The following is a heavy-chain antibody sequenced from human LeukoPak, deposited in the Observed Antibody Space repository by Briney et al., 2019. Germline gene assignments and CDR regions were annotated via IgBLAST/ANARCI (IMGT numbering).Heavy chain of an antibody. Sequence: SSETLSLTCGVSGGSISSTNWWSWVRQPPGKGLEWIGEIYHGGSTNFNPSLKSRVTILVDKSKNQFSLKMTSVTAADTAVYYCARAYGDSYYFDYWGQGTLVTVSP. CDR3: ARAYGDSYYFDY. CDR1: GGSISSTNW. CDR2: IYHGGST. D-gene: IGHD4-17*01. V-gene: IGHV4-4*02. J-gene: IGHJ4*02.